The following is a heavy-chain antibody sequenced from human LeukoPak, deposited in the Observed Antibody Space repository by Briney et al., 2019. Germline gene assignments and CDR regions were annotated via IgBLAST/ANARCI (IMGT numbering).Heavy chain of an antibody. D-gene: IGHD3-16*01. V-gene: IGHV4-59*12. Sequence: SETLSLTCTVSGGSLSSYYWSWIRQPPGKGLEWIGYIYYSGSTNYNPSLKSRVTISVDTSKNQFSLKLSSVTAADTAVYYCAREVPGGATNYMDVWGKGTTVTVSS. CDR1: GGSLSSYY. CDR2: IYYSGST. J-gene: IGHJ6*03. CDR3: AREVPGGATNYMDV.